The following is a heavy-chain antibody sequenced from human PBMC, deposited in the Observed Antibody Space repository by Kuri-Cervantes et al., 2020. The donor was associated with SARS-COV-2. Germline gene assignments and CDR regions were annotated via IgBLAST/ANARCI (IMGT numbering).Heavy chain of an antibody. D-gene: IGHD2-2*01. V-gene: IGHV1-2*02. J-gene: IGHJ4*02. CDR2: INPNSGGT. Sequence: ASVKVSCKASGYTFTGYYMHWVRQAPGQGLEWMGWINPNSGGTNYAQKLQGRVTMTTDTSTSTAYVELRSLRSDDTAVYYCARAFCSSTSCYYFDYWGQGTLVTVSS. CDR1: GYTFTGYY. CDR3: ARAFCSSTSCYYFDY.